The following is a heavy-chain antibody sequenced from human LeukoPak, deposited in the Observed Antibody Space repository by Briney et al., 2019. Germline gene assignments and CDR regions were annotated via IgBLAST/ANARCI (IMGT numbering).Heavy chain of an antibody. CDR3: ARRPRRYSSSWPFDY. CDR2: FLYSGST. V-gene: IGHV4-59*02. J-gene: IGHJ4*02. Sequence: PSETLSLTCTVSGGSVSSSYWSWIRQPPGKGLECVGYFLYSGSTNYNPSLKSRVSISVDTSKNQFSLKLSSVTAADTAVYYCARRPRRYSSSWPFDYWGQGTLVTVSS. D-gene: IGHD6-13*01. CDR1: GGSVSSSY.